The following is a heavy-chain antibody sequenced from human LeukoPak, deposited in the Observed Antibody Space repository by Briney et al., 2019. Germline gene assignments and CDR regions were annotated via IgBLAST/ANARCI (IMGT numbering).Heavy chain of an antibody. CDR3: ARVAAVAGADFDY. CDR1: GFTFSNYW. V-gene: IGHV3-74*01. J-gene: IGHJ4*02. D-gene: IGHD6-19*01. Sequence: GGSLRLSCAASGFTFSNYWMHWVRQAPGKGLVWVSRINSDASSTSYADSVKGRFTISRDNAKNTLYLKMNSLRAEDTAVYYCARVAAVAGADFDYWGQGTLVTVSS. CDR2: INSDASST.